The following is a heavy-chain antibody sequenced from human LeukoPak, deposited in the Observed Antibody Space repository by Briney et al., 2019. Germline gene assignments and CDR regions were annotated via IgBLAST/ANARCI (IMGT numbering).Heavy chain of an antibody. CDR2: IYYSGST. J-gene: IGHJ4*02. Sequence: SETLSLSCTVSGGSISSYYWSWIRQPPGKGLEWIGYIYYSGSTNYNPSLKSRVTISVDTSKNQFSLKLSSVTAADTAVYYCARGDSSGYYPYYWGQGTLVTVSS. D-gene: IGHD3-22*01. CDR1: GGSISSYY. CDR3: ARGDSSGYYPYY. V-gene: IGHV4-59*01.